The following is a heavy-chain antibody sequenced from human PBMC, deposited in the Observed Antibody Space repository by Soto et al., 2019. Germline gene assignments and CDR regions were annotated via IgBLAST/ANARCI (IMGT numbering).Heavy chain of an antibody. J-gene: IGHJ4*02. CDR3: AKDLYYYDSSGYPFDY. D-gene: IGHD3-22*01. V-gene: IGHV3-74*01. CDR2: IDTSGTST. Sequence: GGSLRLSCGASGFTFTNFWMHWVRQVPGKGLVWVSRIDTSGTSTSYADSVKGRFTISRDNAKSTVTLQMNSLRAEDTAVYYCAKDLYYYDSSGYPFDYWGQGTLVTVSS. CDR1: GFTFTNFW.